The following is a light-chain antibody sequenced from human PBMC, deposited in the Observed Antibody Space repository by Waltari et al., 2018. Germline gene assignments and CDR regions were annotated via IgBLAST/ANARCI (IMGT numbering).Light chain of an antibody. J-gene: IGKJ5*01. CDR1: QSVSSY. CDR3: QQRSNWPPIT. Sequence: EIVLTQSPATLSLSPGERATLSCRASQSVSSYLAWYQQKPGQAPRLLIYDASNRATGIPARFSGMGSGTDFTRTISSLEPEDFAVYYCQQRSNWPPITFGQGTRLEIK. CDR2: DAS. V-gene: IGKV3-11*01.